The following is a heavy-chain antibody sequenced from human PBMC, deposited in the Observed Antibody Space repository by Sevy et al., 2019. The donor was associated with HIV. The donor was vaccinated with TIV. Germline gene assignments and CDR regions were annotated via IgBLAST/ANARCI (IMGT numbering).Heavy chain of an antibody. J-gene: IGHJ4*02. D-gene: IGHD2-8*02. V-gene: IGHV1-46*04. CDR1: GYRFTNYF. CDR3: ARSEGSTADYFNF. Sequence: ASVKVSCKASGYRFTNYFIHWVRQAPGQGLEWMGMVDPSGDGTSHAQKLKGRVTMTTDTPTCTVYMELSSLRVEDTAVYYCARSEGSTADYFNFWGQGTLVTVSS. CDR2: VDPSGDGT.